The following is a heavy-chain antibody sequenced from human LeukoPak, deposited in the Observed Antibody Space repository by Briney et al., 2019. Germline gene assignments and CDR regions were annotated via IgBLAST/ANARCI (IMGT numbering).Heavy chain of an antibody. CDR3: ASFEITFGGVIAP. J-gene: IGHJ5*02. V-gene: IGHV4-39*01. CDR2: IYYSGST. CDR1: GGSISSSSYY. D-gene: IGHD3-16*01. Sequence: SETLSLTCTVSGGSISSSSYYWGWIRQPPGKGLEWIGSIYYSGSTYYNPSLKSRVTISVDTSKNQFSLKLSSVTAADTAVYYCASFEITFGGVIAPWGQGTLVTVSS.